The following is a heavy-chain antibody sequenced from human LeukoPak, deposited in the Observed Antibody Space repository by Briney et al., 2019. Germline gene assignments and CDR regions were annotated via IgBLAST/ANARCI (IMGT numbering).Heavy chain of an antibody. V-gene: IGHV3-74*01. CDR2: INSDGSST. Sequence: PGGSLRLSCAASGFTFSSYWMHWVLQAPGKGLVWVSRINSDGSSTSYADSVKGRFTISRDNAKNTLYLQMNSLRAEDTAVYYCARGPYDILTGYYGYYFDYWGQGTLVTVSS. J-gene: IGHJ4*02. D-gene: IGHD3-9*01. CDR3: ARGPYDILTGYYGYYFDY. CDR1: GFTFSSYW.